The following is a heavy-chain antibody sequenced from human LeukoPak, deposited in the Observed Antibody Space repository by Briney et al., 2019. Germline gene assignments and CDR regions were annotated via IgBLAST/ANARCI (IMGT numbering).Heavy chain of an antibody. V-gene: IGHV4-34*01. J-gene: IGHJ4*02. D-gene: IGHD6-13*01. CDR2: INHSGST. CDR3: ARGRYLTTSGGAAAGFLDY. CDR1: GFTFSDYN. Sequence: GSLRLSCAASGFTFSDYNMRWIRQSPGKGLEWIGEINHSGSTHYNPSLKSRVTISVDTSQKQFSLRLTSVTAADTAVYYCARGRYLTTSGGAAAGFLDYWGQGSLVTVSS.